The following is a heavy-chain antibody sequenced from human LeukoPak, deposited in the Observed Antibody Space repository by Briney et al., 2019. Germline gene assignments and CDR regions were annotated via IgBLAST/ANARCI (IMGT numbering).Heavy chain of an antibody. Sequence: GGSLRFSCAASGFTFISYGMHWVRPAPGKGLEWVAFIRYDGSHKYYVGSVKGRFTISRDNSKNTLYLQMNSLRAEDTAVYYCARDPYSGNYGNDYYYYMDVWGKGTTVTISS. J-gene: IGHJ6*03. D-gene: IGHD1-26*01. CDR3: ARDPYSGNYGNDYYYYMDV. V-gene: IGHV3-30*02. CDR2: IRYDGSHK. CDR1: GFTFISYG.